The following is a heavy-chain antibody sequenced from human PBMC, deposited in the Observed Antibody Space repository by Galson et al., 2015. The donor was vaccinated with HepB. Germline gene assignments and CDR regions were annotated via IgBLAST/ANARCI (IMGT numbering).Heavy chain of an antibody. CDR2: ISVSGGST. V-gene: IGHV3-23*01. CDR1: GFTFSSYA. J-gene: IGHJ4*02. D-gene: IGHD3-16*01. Sequence: LRLSCAASGFTFSSYAMNWVRQAPGKGLEWVSVISVSGGSTYYADSVKGRFTISRDNSKNTLDLQMNSLRAEDTAIYYCARAYKYDYPFDYWGQGTLVTVSS. CDR3: ARAYKYDYPFDY.